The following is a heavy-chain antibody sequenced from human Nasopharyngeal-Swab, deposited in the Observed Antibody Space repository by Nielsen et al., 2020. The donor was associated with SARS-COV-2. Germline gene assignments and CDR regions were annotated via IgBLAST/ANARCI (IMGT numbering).Heavy chain of an antibody. CDR2: IYYSGST. D-gene: IGHD3-3*01. CDR1: DGSISSSSYY. V-gene: IGHV4-39*07. CDR3: ARILTIFGVVAAYYFDY. Sequence: LSCTVSDGSISSSSYYWGWIRQPPGKGLEWIGCIYYSGSTTYNPSLKSRVTISVDTSKNQFSLQLSSVTAADTAVYYCARILTIFGVVAAYYFDYWGQGTLVTVSS. J-gene: IGHJ4*02.